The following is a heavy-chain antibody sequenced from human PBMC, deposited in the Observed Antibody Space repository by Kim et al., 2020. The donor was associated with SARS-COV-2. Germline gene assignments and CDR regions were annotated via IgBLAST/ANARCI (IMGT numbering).Heavy chain of an antibody. CDR3: ARHFSLVVVGENWFDP. V-gene: IGHV4-39*01. D-gene: IGHD2-2*01. Sequence: SLKSRVTISVDTSKNQFSLKLGSVTAADTAVYYWARHFSLVVVGENWFDPWGQGTLVTVSS. J-gene: IGHJ5*02.